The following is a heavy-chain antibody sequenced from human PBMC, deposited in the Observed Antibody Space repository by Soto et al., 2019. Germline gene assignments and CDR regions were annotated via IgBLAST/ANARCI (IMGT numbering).Heavy chain of an antibody. Sequence: QVQLVESGGGVVQPGRSLRLSCAASGFIFSSYGMRWVRQAPGKGLEWVALISYDGGNIYYADSVKGRFIISRDNSKNTVYLEMNSLRAEDTAVYYCAKSEGYCSSANCPSRSAFDYWGQGTLVTVSS. CDR1: GFIFSSYG. D-gene: IGHD2-2*01. CDR2: ISYDGGNI. CDR3: AKSEGYCSSANCPSRSAFDY. V-gene: IGHV3-30*18. J-gene: IGHJ4*02.